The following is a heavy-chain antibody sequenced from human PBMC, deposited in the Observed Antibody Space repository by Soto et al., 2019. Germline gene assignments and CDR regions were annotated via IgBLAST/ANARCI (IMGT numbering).Heavy chain of an antibody. Sequence: GGSLRISCAASGFTLTDAWMSWVRQAPGKGLEWIGRIKSKTDGGTTDYPASVKGRFTISRGDSKNTLYLQINSLETEDTAVYYCTIHTVETYLYGMDVWGQGTTVTVSS. V-gene: IGHV3-15*01. J-gene: IGHJ6*02. D-gene: IGHD4-17*01. CDR2: IKSKTDGGTT. CDR3: TIHTVETYLYGMDV. CDR1: GFTLTDAW.